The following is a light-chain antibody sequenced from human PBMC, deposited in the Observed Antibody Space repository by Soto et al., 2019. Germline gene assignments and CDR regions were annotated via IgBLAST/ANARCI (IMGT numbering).Light chain of an antibody. J-gene: IGKJ5*01. CDR3: QQRSNWPPKIT. Sequence: ILMTQSPATLSVSPGDRATLSCRASQSVSNNLAWYQQRPGQAPRLLIYDASNRATGIPARFSGSGSGTDFTLTISSLEPEDFAVYYCQQRSNWPPKITFGQGTRLEI. CDR1: QSVSNN. CDR2: DAS. V-gene: IGKV3-11*01.